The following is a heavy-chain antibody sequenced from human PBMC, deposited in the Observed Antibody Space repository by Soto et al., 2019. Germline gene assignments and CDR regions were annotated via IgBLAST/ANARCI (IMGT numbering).Heavy chain of an antibody. CDR2: IYYSGST. Sequence: PSETLSLTCTVSGGSISSGGYYWSWIRQHPGKGLEWIGYIYYSGSTYYNPSLKSRVTISVDTSKNQFSLKLSSVTAADTAVYYCARDCSTVAGTSVYWGQGALVTVSS. D-gene: IGHD6-19*01. J-gene: IGHJ4*02. V-gene: IGHV4-31*03. CDR3: ARDCSTVAGTSVY. CDR1: GGSISSGGYY.